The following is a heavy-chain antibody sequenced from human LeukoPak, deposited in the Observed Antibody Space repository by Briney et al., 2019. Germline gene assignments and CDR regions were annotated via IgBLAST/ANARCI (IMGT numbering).Heavy chain of an antibody. CDR1: GFTFDDCG. CDR3: ARGDGPTVTADYFQN. V-gene: IGHV3-20*04. D-gene: IGHD4-17*01. Sequence: GGSLRLSCAASGFTFDDCGMSWVRQVPGRGLEWICGINWNSGVTGYADSVKGRFNISRDNAKNSLFLQMNSLRDEDTAFYYCARGDGPTVTADYFQNWGRGTLVTVS. CDR2: INWNSGVT. J-gene: IGHJ1*01.